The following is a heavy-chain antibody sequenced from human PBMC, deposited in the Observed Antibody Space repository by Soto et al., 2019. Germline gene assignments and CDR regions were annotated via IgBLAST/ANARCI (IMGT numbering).Heavy chain of an antibody. D-gene: IGHD4-17*01. CDR1: GGSISSYY. V-gene: IGHV4-59*01. CDR3: ARFDYGGYYFDY. J-gene: IGHJ4*02. Sequence: QVQLQESGPGLVKPSETLSLTCTVSGGSISSYYWSWVRQPPGKGLEWIGYIYYSGSTNYNPSLKSRVTISVDTSKNQFSLKLSSVTAADTAVYYCARFDYGGYYFDYWGQGTLVTVSS. CDR2: IYYSGST.